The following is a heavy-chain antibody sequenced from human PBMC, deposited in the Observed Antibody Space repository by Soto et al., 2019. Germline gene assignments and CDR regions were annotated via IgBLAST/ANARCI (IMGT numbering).Heavy chain of an antibody. CDR1: GFTFSIYS. D-gene: IGHD2-15*01. Sequence: GGSLRLSCAASGFTFSIYSMNWVRQAPGKGLEWVSYISSSSSTIYYADSVKGRFTISRDNAKNSLYLQMNSLRAEDTAVYYCAREGYCSGGSCYASTMGYWGQGTLVTVSS. CDR2: ISSSSSTI. V-gene: IGHV3-48*01. CDR3: AREGYCSGGSCYASTMGY. J-gene: IGHJ4*02.